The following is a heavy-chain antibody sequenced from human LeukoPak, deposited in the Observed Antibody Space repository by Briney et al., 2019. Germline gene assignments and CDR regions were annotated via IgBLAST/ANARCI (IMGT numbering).Heavy chain of an antibody. J-gene: IGHJ5*02. CDR2: INHSGST. Sequence: SSETLSLTCTVSGGSISSYYWSWIRQPPGKGLEWIGEINHSGSTNYNPSLKSRVTISVDTSKNQFSLKLSSMTAADTAVYYCARGLGYCSSTSCYAGTFVWFDPWGQGTLVTVSS. D-gene: IGHD2-2*01. CDR1: GGSISSYY. CDR3: ARGLGYCSSTSCYAGTFVWFDP. V-gene: IGHV4-34*01.